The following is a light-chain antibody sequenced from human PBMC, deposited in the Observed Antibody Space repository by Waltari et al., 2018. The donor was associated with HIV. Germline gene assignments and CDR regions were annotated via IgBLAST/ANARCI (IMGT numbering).Light chain of an antibody. CDR3: QQRSTWPYT. CDR1: QSVSSY. V-gene: IGKV3-11*01. Sequence: EIVLTQSPATLSLSPGERATLSCRASQSVSSYLAWYQQKPGQAPRLLIYDASNSATGIPARFSGSGSGTDFTLTISNLEPENFAVYYCQQRSTWPYTFGQGTKLEIK. CDR2: DAS. J-gene: IGKJ2*01.